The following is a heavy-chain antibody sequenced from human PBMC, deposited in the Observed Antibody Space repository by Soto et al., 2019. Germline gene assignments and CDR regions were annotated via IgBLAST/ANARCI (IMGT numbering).Heavy chain of an antibody. CDR2: IYYSGST. Sequence: SETLSLTCTVSGGSISSSSYYWGWIRQPPGKGLEWIGSIYYSGSTYYNPSLKSRVTISVDTSKNQFSLKLSSVTAADTAVYYCARQSAGVSNWFDPWGQGTLVTV. CDR3: ARQSAGVSNWFDP. J-gene: IGHJ5*02. CDR1: GGSISSSSYY. V-gene: IGHV4-39*01. D-gene: IGHD6-19*01.